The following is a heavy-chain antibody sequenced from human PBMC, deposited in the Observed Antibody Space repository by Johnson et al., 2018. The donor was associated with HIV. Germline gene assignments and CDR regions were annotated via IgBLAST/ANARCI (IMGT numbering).Heavy chain of an antibody. Sequence: VQLVESGGGVVQPGRSLRLSCAASGFTFSSYAMSWVRQAPGKGLEWVSAISGSGGSTYYADSVQGRFTISRDNSKNTLYLQMNSLRAEDTAVYYCARVGQLARTHAFDIWGQGTMVTVSS. V-gene: IGHV3-23*04. CDR1: GFTFSSYA. D-gene: IGHD6-13*01. CDR3: ARVGQLARTHAFDI. CDR2: ISGSGGST. J-gene: IGHJ3*02.